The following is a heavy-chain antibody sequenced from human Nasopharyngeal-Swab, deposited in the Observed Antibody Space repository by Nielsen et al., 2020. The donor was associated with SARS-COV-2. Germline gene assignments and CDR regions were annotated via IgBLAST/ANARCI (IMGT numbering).Heavy chain of an antibody. CDR3: ARGQESYSSSWLNWYFDL. CDR2: IWYDGSNK. Sequence: GESLKISCAASGFTFSSYGMHWVRQAPDKGLEWVAVIWYDGSNKYYADSVKGRFTISRDNSKNTLYLQMNSLRAEDTAVYYCARGQESYSSSWLNWYFDLWGRGTLVTVSS. CDR1: GFTFSSYG. V-gene: IGHV3-33*01. J-gene: IGHJ2*01. D-gene: IGHD6-13*01.